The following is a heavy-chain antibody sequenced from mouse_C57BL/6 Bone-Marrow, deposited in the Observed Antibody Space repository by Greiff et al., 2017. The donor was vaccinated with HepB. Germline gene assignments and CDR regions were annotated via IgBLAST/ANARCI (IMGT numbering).Heavy chain of an antibody. CDR3: ARRIPYENYGSSTWYFDV. D-gene: IGHD1-1*01. CDR1: GYTFTSYW. Sequence: VQLQQPGAELVRPGTSVKLSCKASGYTFTSYWMHWVKQRPGQGLEWIGVIDPSDSYTNYHQKFKGKATLTVDTSSSTAYMQLSSLTSEDSAVYYGARRIPYENYGSSTWYFDVWGTGTTVTVSS. V-gene: IGHV1-59*01. CDR2: IDPSDSYT. J-gene: IGHJ1*03.